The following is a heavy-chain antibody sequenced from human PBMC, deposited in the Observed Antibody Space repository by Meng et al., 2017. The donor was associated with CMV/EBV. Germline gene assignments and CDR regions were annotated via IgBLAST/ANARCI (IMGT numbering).Heavy chain of an antibody. CDR1: GFTFSSYA. Sequence: GGSLRLSCAASGFTFSSYAMHWVRQAPGKGLEWVAVISYDGSNKYYADSVKGRSTISRDNSKNTLYLQMNSLRAEDTAVYYCARDGARYCSSTSCYLNYYYGMDVWGQGTTVTVSS. CDR2: ISYDGSNK. V-gene: IGHV3-30-3*01. J-gene: IGHJ6*02. CDR3: ARDGARYCSSTSCYLNYYYGMDV. D-gene: IGHD2-2*01.